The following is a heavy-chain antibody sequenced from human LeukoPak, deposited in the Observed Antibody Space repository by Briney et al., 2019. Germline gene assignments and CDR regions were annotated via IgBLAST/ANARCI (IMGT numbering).Heavy chain of an antibody. Sequence: GGSLRLSCAASGFTFSSYAMSWVRQAPGKGLEWVSAISGSGGSTYYADSVKGRFTISRDNSKNTLYLQMNSLRAEDTAVYYCARGPHYYDSSGYSFDYWGQGTLVTVSS. CDR2: ISGSGGST. V-gene: IGHV3-23*01. CDR3: ARGPHYYDSSGYSFDY. J-gene: IGHJ4*02. D-gene: IGHD3-22*01. CDR1: GFTFSSYA.